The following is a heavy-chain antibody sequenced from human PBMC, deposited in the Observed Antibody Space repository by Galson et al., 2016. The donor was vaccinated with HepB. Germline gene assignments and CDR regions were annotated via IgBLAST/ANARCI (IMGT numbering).Heavy chain of an antibody. Sequence: SVKVSCKASGYTFRNYAMHWVRQAPGQRLEWMAWINAGNGKTKSSERFQGRVTITRDTSASTAYMELISLRSEDTAVYYCARAMRYYDSSGYPSVGMDVWGQGTTFTVSS. CDR3: ARAMRYYDSSGYPSVGMDV. CDR1: GYTFRNYA. J-gene: IGHJ6*02. CDR2: INAGNGKT. V-gene: IGHV1-3*01. D-gene: IGHD3-22*01.